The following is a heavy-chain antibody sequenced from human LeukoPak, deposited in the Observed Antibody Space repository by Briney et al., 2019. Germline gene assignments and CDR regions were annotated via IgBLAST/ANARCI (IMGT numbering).Heavy chain of an antibody. CDR2: INPSGGNT. CDR3: ARGTTIFGVFDF. D-gene: IGHD3-3*01. V-gene: IGHV1-46*01. Sequence: ASVKVSCKASGYTCTSYYMNWVRQAPGQALEWMGVINPSGGNTSYAQKFQGRVTMTRDTSTSTVYMELSSLRSDDTAVYYCARGTTIFGVFDFWGQGTLVTVSS. J-gene: IGHJ4*02. CDR1: GYTCTSYY.